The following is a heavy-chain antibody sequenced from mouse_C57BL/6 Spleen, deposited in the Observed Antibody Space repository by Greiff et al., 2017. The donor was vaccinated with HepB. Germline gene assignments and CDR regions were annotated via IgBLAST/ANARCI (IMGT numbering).Heavy chain of an antibody. CDR1: GFTFSDYG. J-gene: IGHJ4*01. Sequence: EVQRVESGGGLVKPGGSLKLSCAASGFTFSDYGMHWVRQAPEKGLEWVAYISSGSSTIYYADTVKGRFTSSRDNAKNTLFLQMTSLRSEDTAMYYCASAYLYAMDYWGQGTSVTVSS. V-gene: IGHV5-17*01. D-gene: IGHD5-5*01. CDR2: ISSGSSTI. CDR3: ASAYLYAMDY.